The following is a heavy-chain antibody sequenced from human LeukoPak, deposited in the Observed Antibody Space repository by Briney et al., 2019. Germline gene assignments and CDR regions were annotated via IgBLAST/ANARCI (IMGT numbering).Heavy chain of an antibody. D-gene: IGHD3-22*01. CDR3: ARVSGYRTYYYYMDV. Sequence: PGGSLRLSCASSGFTFNSYQMNWLRQAPGKGLQWVSYISSSGSTKYYADSVKGRFTISRDNAKNSLYLQVNSLRAEDTAVYYCARVSGYRTYYYYMDVWGKGTTVTVSS. CDR1: GFTFNSYQ. CDR2: ISSSGSTK. V-gene: IGHV3-48*03. J-gene: IGHJ6*03.